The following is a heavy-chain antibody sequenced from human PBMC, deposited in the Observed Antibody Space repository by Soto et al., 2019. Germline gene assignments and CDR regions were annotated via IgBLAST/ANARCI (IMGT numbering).Heavy chain of an antibody. D-gene: IGHD2-2*01. Sequence: QVQLVQSGAEVKKPGSSVKVSCKASGGTFGSYAISWVRQAPGQGLEWMGGIIPIPGTANYAQKFQGRVTIAADESTSTAYMELSSMRSADTAVYYCARSQGSSTSLEIYYYYYYGMAVWGQGTTVTVSS. V-gene: IGHV1-69*01. CDR3: ARSQGSSTSLEIYYYYYYGMAV. J-gene: IGHJ6*01. CDR1: GGTFGSYA. CDR2: IIPIPGTA.